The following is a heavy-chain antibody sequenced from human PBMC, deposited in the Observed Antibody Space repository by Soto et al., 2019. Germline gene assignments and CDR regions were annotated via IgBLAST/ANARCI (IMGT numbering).Heavy chain of an antibody. V-gene: IGHV4-61*01. Sequence: SETLSLTCTVSGDSVSSGFYYWSWIRQPPVKGLEWIWCIKYTISTNYNPSLKSRVTLSVDTSKNPFSPKLTHVTAADTALYACTKSGGGYVNSGYDGGDYDAWGRGTLVTVSS. D-gene: IGHD3-22*01. CDR2: IKYTIST. CDR3: TKSGGGYVNSGYDGGDYDA. CDR1: GDSVSSGFYY. J-gene: IGHJ5*02.